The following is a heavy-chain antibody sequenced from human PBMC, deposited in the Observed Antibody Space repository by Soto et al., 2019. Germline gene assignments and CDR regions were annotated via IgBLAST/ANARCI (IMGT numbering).Heavy chain of an antibody. V-gene: IGHV4-59*01. D-gene: IGHD1-26*01. J-gene: IGHJ4*02. CDR2: IYYSGST. Sequence: PSETLSLTCTFSGGSISIYYWSWIRQPPGKGLEWIGYIYYSGSTNYNPSLKSRVTISVDTSKNQFSLKLSSVTAADTAVYYCARGRIEASPFFDYWGQGTLVTGSS. CDR1: GGSISIYY. CDR3: ARGRIEASPFFDY.